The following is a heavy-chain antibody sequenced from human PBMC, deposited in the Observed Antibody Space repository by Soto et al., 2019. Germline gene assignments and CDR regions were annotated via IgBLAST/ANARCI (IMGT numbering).Heavy chain of an antibody. V-gene: IGHV3-7*05. J-gene: IGHJ6*02. Sequence: EVQLVESGGGLVQPGRSLRLSCAVSGLTFSNYWMRWVRQAPGKGLEWVANIKKDGSEKYYVDSVKGRFIISRDNGKKSLYLQMNDLRAEDTAVYYCAAILGMDVWGQGTTVTVSS. CDR1: GLTFSNYW. CDR3: AAILGMDV. CDR2: IKKDGSEK. D-gene: IGHD3-3*02.